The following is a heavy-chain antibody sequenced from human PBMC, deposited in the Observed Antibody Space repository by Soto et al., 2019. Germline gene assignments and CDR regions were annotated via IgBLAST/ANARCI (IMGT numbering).Heavy chain of an antibody. D-gene: IGHD2-15*01. V-gene: IGHV1-69*01. CDR1: GDTFKNYA. CDR2: IIPIFGKT. Sequence: QVQLVQSGAEVRKPGSSVKVSCRASGDTFKNYAISWVRQAPGQGLEWMGGIIPIFGKTDYAQTFHGRVTINGDESTYTAHMELRGLRSDDTALYYCATSGYNYGPFDYWGRGVLVTVSS. CDR3: ATSGYNYGPFDY. J-gene: IGHJ4*01.